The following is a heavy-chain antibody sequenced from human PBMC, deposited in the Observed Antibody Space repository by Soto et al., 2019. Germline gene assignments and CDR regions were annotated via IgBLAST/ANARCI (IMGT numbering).Heavy chain of an antibody. Sequence: ASVKVSCKASGYAFDNYGISWVRQAPGQGPEWMGWISNYNGNTNYAQNFLGRVTLTTDRSTSTGHMELRSLRSDDTAVYYCVRDLQRFSSWYDYLDSWGQGTRVTVSS. D-gene: IGHD6-13*01. CDR2: ISNYNGNT. CDR1: GYAFDNYG. J-gene: IGHJ4*02. V-gene: IGHV1-18*01. CDR3: VRDLQRFSSWYDYLDS.